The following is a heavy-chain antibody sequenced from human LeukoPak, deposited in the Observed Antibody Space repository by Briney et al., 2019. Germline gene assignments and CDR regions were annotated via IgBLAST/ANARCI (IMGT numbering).Heavy chain of an antibody. CDR2: IYYSGTT. CDR3: ARYYDLLTAYYPHFDY. D-gene: IGHD3-9*01. J-gene: IGHJ4*02. Sequence: SQTLSLTCTVSGGSISSGGFYWSWLRQPPGTGLEWIGYIYYSGTTHFNPSLKSRLTMSVDTSKNQFSLKLSSVTAADTAVYYCARYYDLLTAYYPHFDYWGQGTLVTVSS. V-gene: IGHV4-30-4*01. CDR1: GGSISSGGFY.